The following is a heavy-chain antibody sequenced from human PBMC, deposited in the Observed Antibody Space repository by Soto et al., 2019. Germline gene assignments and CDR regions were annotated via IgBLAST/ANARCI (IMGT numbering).Heavy chain of an antibody. Sequence: QVQLQQWGAGLLKPSETLSLTCVVNGGSFSGYYWSWVRQPPGKGLEWIGEINHSGITDSSPSLKTRVTISVDASRSEFSLTLTSVNAADTAVYYCARGRSSVPDRRGIGYYGLDVWGQGTTVTVS. D-gene: IGHD3-3*01. V-gene: IGHV4-34*01. J-gene: IGHJ6*02. CDR2: INHSGIT. CDR1: GGSFSGYY. CDR3: ARGRSSVPDRRGIGYYGLDV.